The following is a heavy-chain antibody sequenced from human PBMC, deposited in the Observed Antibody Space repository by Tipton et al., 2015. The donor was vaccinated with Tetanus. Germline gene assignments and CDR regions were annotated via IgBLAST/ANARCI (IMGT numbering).Heavy chain of an antibody. CDR2: NFSGGTT. D-gene: IGHD1-26*01. CDR1: GDSISSGGYY. Sequence: TLSLTCTVAGDSISSGGYYWNWVRQNPGKGLEWLGYNFSGGTTFYSPSLNGRVSMSLDTSKNLFALRLASVTAADTAVYYCARDRHPYRISGAFRGNDALDIWGPGALVTVSS. CDR3: ARDRHPYRISGAFRGNDALDI. V-gene: IGHV4-31*03. J-gene: IGHJ3*02.